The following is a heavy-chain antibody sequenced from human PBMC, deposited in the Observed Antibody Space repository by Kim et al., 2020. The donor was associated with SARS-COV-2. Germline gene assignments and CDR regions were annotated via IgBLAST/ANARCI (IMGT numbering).Heavy chain of an antibody. CDR2: ISYDGSNK. CDR3: ARDGVAVAGTTRTYFDY. J-gene: IGHJ4*01. D-gene: IGHD6-19*01. V-gene: IGHV3-30-3*01. Sequence: GGSLRLSCAASGFTFSSYAMHWVRQAPGKGLEWVAVISYDGSNKYYADSVKGRFTISRDNSKNTLYLQMNSLRAEDTAVYYCARDGVAVAGTTRTYFDY. CDR1: GFTFSSYA.